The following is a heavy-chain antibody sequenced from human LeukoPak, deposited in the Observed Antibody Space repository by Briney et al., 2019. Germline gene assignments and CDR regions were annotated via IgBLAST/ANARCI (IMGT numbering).Heavy chain of an antibody. V-gene: IGHV3-30-3*01. CDR2: ISYDGSNK. CDR3: ARVMDTAMVYYYYGMDV. J-gene: IGHJ6*02. D-gene: IGHD5-18*01. Sequence: QAGGSLRLSCAASGFTFSSYAMHWVRQAPGKGLEWVAVISYDGSNKYYADPVKGRFTISRDNSKNTLYLQMNSLRAEDTAVYYCARVMDTAMVYYYYGMDVWGQGTTVTVSS. CDR1: GFTFSSYA.